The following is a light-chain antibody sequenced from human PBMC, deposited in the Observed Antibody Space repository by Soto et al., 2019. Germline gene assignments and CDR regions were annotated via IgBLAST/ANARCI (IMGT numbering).Light chain of an antibody. J-gene: IGKJ5*01. V-gene: IGKV1-39*01. Sequence: QFTQSPSSLSASLGYIVTISFRASETISTFLNWYQHKPGKAPRLLISAASRLQSGVPPRFSGSGSGTEFTLTINSLRPEDFASYYCQQSDSSSPIPFGPGTRLEIK. CDR3: QQSDSSSPIP. CDR2: AAS. CDR1: ETISTF.